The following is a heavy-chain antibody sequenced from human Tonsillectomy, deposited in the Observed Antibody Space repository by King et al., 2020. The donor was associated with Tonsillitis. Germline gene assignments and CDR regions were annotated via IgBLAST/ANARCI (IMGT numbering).Heavy chain of an antibody. V-gene: IGHV3-30*18. CDR3: AKVSGDYGDYHPDY. D-gene: IGHD4-17*01. Sequence: VQLVESGGGVVQPGRSLRLSCAPSGFTFSSYGMHWVRQAPGKGLEWVAVISYDGSNKYYADSVKGRFTISRDNSKNTLYLQMNSLRAEDTAVYYCAKVSGDYGDYHPDYWGQGTLVTVSS. CDR2: ISYDGSNK. CDR1: GFTFSSYG. J-gene: IGHJ4*02.